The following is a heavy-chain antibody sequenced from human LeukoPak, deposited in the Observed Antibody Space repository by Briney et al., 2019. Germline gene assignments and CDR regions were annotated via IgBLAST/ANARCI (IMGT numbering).Heavy chain of an antibody. J-gene: IGHJ4*02. D-gene: IGHD2-2*01. CDR3: ARLHDCSSTSCKFLIDY. V-gene: IGHV1-69*01. CDR2: IIPIFGTA. CDR1: GYTFTSYA. Sequence: VKVSCKASGYTFTSYAISWVRQAPGQGLEWMGGIIPIFGTANYAQKFQGRVTITADESTSTAYMELSSLRSEDTAVYYCARLHDCSSTSCKFLIDYWGQGTLVTVSS.